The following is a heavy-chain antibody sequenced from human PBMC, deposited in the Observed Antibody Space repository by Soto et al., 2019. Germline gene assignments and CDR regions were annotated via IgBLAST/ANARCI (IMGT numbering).Heavy chain of an antibody. J-gene: IGHJ4*02. D-gene: IGHD5-18*01. Sequence: SGPTRVKPTPTLTLTCTFSGFSLITSGMRVSWIRQPPGKALEWLALIDWDDDKYYSTSLKTRLTISKDTSKNQVVLTMANMDPVDTATYYCARSGYSYGFDYWGQGTMVTVSS. CDR2: IDWDDDK. CDR3: ARSGYSYGFDY. CDR1: GFSLITSGMR. V-gene: IGHV2-70*01.